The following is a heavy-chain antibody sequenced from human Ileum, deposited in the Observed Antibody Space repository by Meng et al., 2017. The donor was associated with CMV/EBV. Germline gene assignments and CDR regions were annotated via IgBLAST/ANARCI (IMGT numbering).Heavy chain of an antibody. CDR2: IYYSGST. Sequence: QLQLQESGPGLVKPSETLSPTCTVSGGSIRRSSFYWGWIRQPPGKGLEWIGTIYYSGSTYYNPSLKSRVTISLDTSENQFSLELTSVTAADTAVYFCARAWVPGRPDYWGQGALVTVSS. CDR3: ARAWVPGRPDY. CDR1: GGSIRRSSFY. V-gene: IGHV4-39*07. J-gene: IGHJ4*02. D-gene: IGHD1-26*01.